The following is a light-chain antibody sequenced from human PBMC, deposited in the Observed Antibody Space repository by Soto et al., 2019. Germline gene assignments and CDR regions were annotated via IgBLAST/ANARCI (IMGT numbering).Light chain of an antibody. CDR2: AAS. CDR3: KQINSYPLT. Sequence: IQLTQSPSSLSASVGDRVTITCRASQGISSYLAWYQQKPGKAPKLLIYAASTLQSGVPSRFSGSGSGTDFTLTISSLQPEDFANYYCKQINSYPLTFGGGTKVEIK. J-gene: IGKJ4*01. CDR1: QGISSY. V-gene: IGKV1-9*01.